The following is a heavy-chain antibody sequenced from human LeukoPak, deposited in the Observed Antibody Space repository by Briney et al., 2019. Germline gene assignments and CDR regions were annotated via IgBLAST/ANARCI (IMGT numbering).Heavy chain of an antibody. V-gene: IGHV4-61*02. J-gene: IGHJ4*02. CDR2: IYTSGST. CDR3: ARSYGSGSYFDS. D-gene: IGHD3-10*01. Sequence: SETLSLTCTVSGGSVSSGSYYWSWIRQPAGKGLEWIGRIYTSGSTNYNPSLKSRVTISVDTSKNQFSLKLSSVTAADTAVYYCARSYGSGSYFDSWGQGTLVTVSS. CDR1: GGSVSSGSYY.